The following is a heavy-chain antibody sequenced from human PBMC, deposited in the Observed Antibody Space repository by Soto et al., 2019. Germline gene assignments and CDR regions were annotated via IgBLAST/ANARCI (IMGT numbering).Heavy chain of an antibody. Sequence: QITLKESGPTLVKPTQTLTLTCTFSGFSLSTRGVAVGWFRQPPGKALEWLALIYWDEDKWYSPSLTSRATITDDTSKPQVVLTMTNMDPVATATYSCAHRPRGYAYYFAYWGQGTLVTVSS. V-gene: IGHV2-5*02. CDR3: AHRPRGYAYYFAY. J-gene: IGHJ4*02. D-gene: IGHD5-12*01. CDR1: GFSLSTRGVA. CDR2: IYWDEDK.